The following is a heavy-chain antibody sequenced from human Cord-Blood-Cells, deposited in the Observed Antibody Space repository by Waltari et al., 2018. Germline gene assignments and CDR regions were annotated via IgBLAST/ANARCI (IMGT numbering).Heavy chain of an antibody. V-gene: IGHV1-3*01. D-gene: IGHD4-17*01. CDR1: GYTFPSYA. Sequence: QVQLVQSGAEVKKPGASVKVSGKASGYTFPSYAMHWVRQAPGQRLEWMGWINAGNGNTKYSQKFQGRVTITRDTSASTAYMELSSLRSEDTAVYYCARGYGDYYYYYGMDVWGQGTTVTVSS. J-gene: IGHJ6*02. CDR3: ARGYGDYYYYYGMDV. CDR2: INAGNGNT.